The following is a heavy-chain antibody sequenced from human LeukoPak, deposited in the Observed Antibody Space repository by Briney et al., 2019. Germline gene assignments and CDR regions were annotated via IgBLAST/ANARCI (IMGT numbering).Heavy chain of an antibody. V-gene: IGHV4-39*07. CDR3: IVVVDYYGMDV. D-gene: IGHD3-22*01. CDR1: GDSINSRSYY. Sequence: SETLSLTCAVSGDSINSRSYYWAWIRQPPGKGLEWIGSIYHSESINYNPSLKSRVTISVDTSKNQFSLKLSSVTAADTAVYYCIVVVDYYGMDVWGQGTTVTVSS. J-gene: IGHJ6*02. CDR2: IYHSESI.